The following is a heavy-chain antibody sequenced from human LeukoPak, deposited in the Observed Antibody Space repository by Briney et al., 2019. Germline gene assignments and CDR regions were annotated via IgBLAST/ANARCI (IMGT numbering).Heavy chain of an antibody. CDR2: ISYDGNNE. CDR3: ARDLNVILLWFGQFDC. J-gene: IGHJ4*02. V-gene: IGHV3-30-3*01. D-gene: IGHD3-10*01. CDR1: GFTFSSYA. Sequence: PGGSLRLSCAASGFTFSSYAMHWVRQAPGKGLEWVAVISYDGNNEYYADSVKGRFTISRDNSKNTLYLQMNSLRPEDTAMYYCARDLNVILLWFGQFDCWGQGTLVTVSS.